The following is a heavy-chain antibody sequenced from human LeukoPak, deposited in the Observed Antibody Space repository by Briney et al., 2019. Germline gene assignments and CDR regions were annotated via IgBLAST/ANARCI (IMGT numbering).Heavy chain of an antibody. CDR2: ISSSSSYI. V-gene: IGHV3-21*01. CDR1: GFTFSSYS. D-gene: IGHD1-26*01. J-gene: IGHJ4*02. Sequence: GGSLRLSCAASGFTFSSYSMNWVRQAPGKGLEWVSSISSSSSYIYYADSVKGRFTISRDNAKNSLYLQMNGLRAEDTAVYYCARDRGAGFDYWGQGTLVTVSS. CDR3: ARDRGAGFDY.